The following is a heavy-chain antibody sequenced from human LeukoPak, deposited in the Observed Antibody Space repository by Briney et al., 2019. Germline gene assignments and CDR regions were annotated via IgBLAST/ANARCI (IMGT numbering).Heavy chain of an antibody. CDR2: ISWDGGST. D-gene: IGHD5-12*01. J-gene: IGHJ4*02. V-gene: IGHV3-43D*03. Sequence: GGSLRLSCAASGFTFDDYAMHWVRQAPGKGLEWVSLISWDGGSTYYADSVKGRFTISRDNSKNSLYLQMNSLRAEDTALYYCAKDSGYSGYDGLGTNNGIDYWGQGTLVTVSS. CDR1: GFTFDDYA. CDR3: AKDSGYSGYDGLGTNNGIDY.